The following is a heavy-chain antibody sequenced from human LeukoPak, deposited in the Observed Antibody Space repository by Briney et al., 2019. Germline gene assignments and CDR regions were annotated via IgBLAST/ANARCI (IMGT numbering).Heavy chain of an antibody. V-gene: IGHV3-23*01. CDR2: ISGSGGST. J-gene: IGHJ3*02. CDR3: AKGVYSSSWYDAFDI. CDR1: GFTFSSYG. Sequence: PGGSLRLSCAASGFTFSSYGMHWVRQAPGKGLEWVSAISGSGGSTYYADSVKGRFTISRDNSKNTLYLQMNSLRAEDTAVYYCAKGVYSSSWYDAFDIWGQGTMVTVSS. D-gene: IGHD6-13*01.